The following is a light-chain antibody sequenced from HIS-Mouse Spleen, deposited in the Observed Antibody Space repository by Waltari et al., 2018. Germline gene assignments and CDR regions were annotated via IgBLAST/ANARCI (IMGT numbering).Light chain of an antibody. Sequence: QSALTQPASVSGSPGQSITISCTGTSLDVGGYNYVSWYQQHPGKAPKLMIYEVSNRPSGVSNRFSGSKSGNMASLTISGLQAEDEADYYCSSYTSSSTLVFGGGTKLTVL. J-gene: IGLJ3*02. V-gene: IGLV2-14*01. CDR2: EVS. CDR1: SLDVGGYNY. CDR3: SSYTSSSTLV.